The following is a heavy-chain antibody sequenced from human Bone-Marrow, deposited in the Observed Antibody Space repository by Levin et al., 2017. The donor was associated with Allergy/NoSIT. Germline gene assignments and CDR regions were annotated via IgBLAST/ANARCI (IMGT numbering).Heavy chain of an antibody. J-gene: IGHJ4*02. V-gene: IGHV3-49*04. CDR1: GFSFDDYA. D-gene: IGHD2-2*01. CDR3: TRVQCTSRSCYLFDY. CDR2: IRSKAYGETR. Sequence: GGSLRLSCAASGFSFDDYALTWVRQAPGKGLEWVGFIRSKAYGETREYAASVRGRFTISRDDSASIAYLQMNSLKADDTALYYCTRVQCTSRSCYLFDYWGQGTLVTVSS.